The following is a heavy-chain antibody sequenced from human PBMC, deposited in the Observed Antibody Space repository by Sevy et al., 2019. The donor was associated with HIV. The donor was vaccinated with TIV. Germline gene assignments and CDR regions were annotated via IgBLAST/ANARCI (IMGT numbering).Heavy chain of an antibody. D-gene: IGHD3-10*01. CDR2: IWNDGINR. V-gene: IGHV3-33*01. J-gene: IGHJ4*02. CDR3: ARDNLLPIMVSMVRGALSYYFDY. Sequence: GGSLRLSCAASGFTFSSYDMHWVRQAPGKGLEWVAVIWNDGINRYYADSVKGRFTISRDNSKNTLYLQMNSLRAEDTAVYYCARDNLLPIMVSMVRGALSYYFDYWGQGTLVTVSS. CDR1: GFTFSSYD.